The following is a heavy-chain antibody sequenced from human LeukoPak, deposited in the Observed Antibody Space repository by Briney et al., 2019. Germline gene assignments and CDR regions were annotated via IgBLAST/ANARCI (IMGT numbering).Heavy chain of an antibody. D-gene: IGHD3-10*01. CDR2: IYYSGST. V-gene: IGHV4-59*08. Sequence: SETLSLTCTVSGGSISSYYWSWIRQPPGKGLEWIGYIYYSGSTNYNPSLKSRVSISVDTSKNQFFLKLISVTAADTAVYYCARHYYGSPRDYFDYWGQGTLVTVSP. J-gene: IGHJ4*02. CDR1: GGSISSYY. CDR3: ARHYYGSPRDYFDY.